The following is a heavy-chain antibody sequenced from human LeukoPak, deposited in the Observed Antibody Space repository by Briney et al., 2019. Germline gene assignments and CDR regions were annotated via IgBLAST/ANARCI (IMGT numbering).Heavy chain of an antibody. CDR1: GYTFTSYG. CDR2: INPNSGGT. CDR3: ARGEGYHFDY. J-gene: IGHJ4*02. D-gene: IGHD5-24*01. V-gene: IGHV1-2*02. Sequence: GASVKVSCKASGYTFTSYGISWVRQAPGQGLEWMGWINPNSGGTNYAQKFQGRVTMTRDTSISTAYMELSRLRSDDTAVYYCARGEGYHFDYWGQGTLVTVSS.